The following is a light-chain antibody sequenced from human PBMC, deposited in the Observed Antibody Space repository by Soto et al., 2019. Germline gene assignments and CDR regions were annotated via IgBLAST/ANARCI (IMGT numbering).Light chain of an antibody. CDR3: SSYAGTSVV. J-gene: IGLJ2*01. Sequence: QSALTQPPSASGSPGQAVTISCAGTNSDVGGYNYVSWYQQHPGKAPKLMIYEVSERPSGVPDRFSGSKSGNTASLTVSGLQAEDEADYYCSSYAGTSVVFGGGTKLTVL. V-gene: IGLV2-8*01. CDR2: EVS. CDR1: NSDVGGYNY.